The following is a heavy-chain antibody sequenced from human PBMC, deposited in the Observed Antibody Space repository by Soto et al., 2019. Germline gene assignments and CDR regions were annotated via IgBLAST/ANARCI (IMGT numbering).Heavy chain of an antibody. D-gene: IGHD3-22*01. CDR2: IDWDDDK. Sequence: SGPTLVNPTQTLTLTCTFSGFSLSTSGMRVSWIRQPPGKALEWLARIDWDDDKIYSPSLKTRLTISKDTSKNQVVLTMTNVDPVDTATYYCARPLDSSIWGIWAFDIWGQGTMVTVSS. J-gene: IGHJ3*02. V-gene: IGHV2-70*04. CDR1: GFSLSTSGMR. CDR3: ARPLDSSIWGIWAFDI.